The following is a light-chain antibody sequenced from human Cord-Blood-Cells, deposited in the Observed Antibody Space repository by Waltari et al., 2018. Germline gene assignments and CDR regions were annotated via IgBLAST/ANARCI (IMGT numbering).Light chain of an antibody. V-gene: IGKV1-39*01. CDR3: QQSYSTPLT. Sequence: VGDRVTITCRASQSISSYLNWYQQKPGKAPKLLIYAASSLQSGVPSRFSGSGSGTDFTLTISSLQPEDVATYYCQQSYSTPLTFGGGTKVEIK. CDR2: AAS. J-gene: IGKJ4*01. CDR1: QSISSY.